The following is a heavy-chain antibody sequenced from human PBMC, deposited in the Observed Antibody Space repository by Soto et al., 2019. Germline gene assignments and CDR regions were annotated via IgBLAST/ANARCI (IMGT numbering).Heavy chain of an antibody. CDR1: GFTLSGYA. CDR3: ARRVRPAFYTMAA. V-gene: IGHV3-64*01. Sequence: EVQLAESGGGLAQPGGSLRLSCAASGFTLSGYAMDWVRQAPGKGLEYVSGISSNGVGTYYANSVQGRFTISRDNSKNPVYLKMGSLRPEDMAVYYCARRVRPAFYTMAAWGKGPTVTVSS. CDR2: ISSNGVGT. J-gene: IGHJ6*03. D-gene: IGHD4-4*01.